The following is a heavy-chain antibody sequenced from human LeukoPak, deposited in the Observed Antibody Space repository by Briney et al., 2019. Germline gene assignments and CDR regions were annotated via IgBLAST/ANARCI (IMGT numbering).Heavy chain of an antibody. Sequence: GGSLRLSCAASGFTFSSYAMPWVRQAPGKGLEWVAVISYDGSNKYYADSVKGRFTISRDNSKNTLYLQMNSLRAEDTAVYYCARDLLFETYYNFWSGYYSHDYWGQGTLVTVSS. J-gene: IGHJ4*02. V-gene: IGHV3-30-3*01. D-gene: IGHD3-3*01. CDR1: GFTFSSYA. CDR3: ARDLLFETYYNFWSGYYSHDY. CDR2: ISYDGSNK.